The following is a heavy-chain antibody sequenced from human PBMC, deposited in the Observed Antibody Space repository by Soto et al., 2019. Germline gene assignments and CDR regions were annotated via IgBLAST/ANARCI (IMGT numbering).Heavy chain of an antibody. CDR1: GFTVSSNY. V-gene: IGHV3-53*01. D-gene: IGHD2-15*01. CDR2: IYSGCST. CDR3: ARGKWAGAATPIEY. Sequence: EVQLVESGGGLIQPGGSLRLSCAASGFTVSSNYMSWVRQAPGKGLEWVSVIYSGCSTYYADSVKGRFTISRDNSKNTLSLQMNSLRAEDTAVYYCARGKWAGAATPIEYWGQGTLVTVSS. J-gene: IGHJ4*02.